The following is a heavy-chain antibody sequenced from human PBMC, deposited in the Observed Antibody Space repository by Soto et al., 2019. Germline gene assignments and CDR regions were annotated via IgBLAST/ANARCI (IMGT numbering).Heavy chain of an antibody. CDR2: ISISGSTI. J-gene: IGHJ4*02. Sequence: GGSLRLSCAASGFTFSDYYMSWIRQAPGKGLEGVSYISISGSTIYYADSVKGQFTISRDNAKNSLYLQMNSLRAEDTAVYYCARGSYDYVWGSYPQYYFDYWGQGTLVTVSS. CDR3: ARGSYDYVWGSYPQYYFDY. V-gene: IGHV3-11*01. D-gene: IGHD3-16*02. CDR1: GFTFSDYY.